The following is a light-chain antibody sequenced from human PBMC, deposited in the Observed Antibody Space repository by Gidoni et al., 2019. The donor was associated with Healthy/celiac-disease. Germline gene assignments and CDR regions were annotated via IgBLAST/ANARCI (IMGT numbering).Light chain of an antibody. CDR1: QSFSSY. J-gene: IGKJ4*01. CDR3: QQRSNWPTT. CDR2: GAS. Sequence: ELVLTQSPATLSLSPVDSATLSCRASQSFSSYLAWYQQKPGQAPRLLIYGASNRATGIPARFSGSGSGTDFTLTISSLEAEDFAVYYCQQRSNWPTTFGGGTKVEIK. V-gene: IGKV3-11*01.